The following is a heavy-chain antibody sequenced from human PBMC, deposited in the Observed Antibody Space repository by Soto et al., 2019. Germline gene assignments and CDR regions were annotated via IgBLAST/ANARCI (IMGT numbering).Heavy chain of an antibody. Sequence: GGSLRLSCAASGFTFSSYAMSWVRQAPGKGLEWVSAISGSGGSTYYADSVKGRFTISRDNSKNTLYLQMNSLRAEDTAVYYCAKDSVVVVPAATPGEYYYYYGMDVWGQGTTVTVSS. CDR2: ISGSGGST. J-gene: IGHJ6*02. V-gene: IGHV3-23*01. D-gene: IGHD2-2*01. CDR3: AKDSVVVVPAATPGEYYYYYGMDV. CDR1: GFTFSSYA.